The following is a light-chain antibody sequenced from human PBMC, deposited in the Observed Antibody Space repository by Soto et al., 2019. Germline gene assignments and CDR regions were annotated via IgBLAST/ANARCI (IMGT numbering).Light chain of an antibody. CDR3: NSYATGNTRV. V-gene: IGLV2-14*01. Sequence: QSALTQPASVSGSPGQSITISCTGSSSDIGDYDYVSWYQQHPGKAPKVLIPEVSNWPSGVSNRFSGSKSGNTASLTISGLQAEDEADYYCNSYATGNTRVFGTGTKVTVL. J-gene: IGLJ1*01. CDR2: EVS. CDR1: SSDIGDYDY.